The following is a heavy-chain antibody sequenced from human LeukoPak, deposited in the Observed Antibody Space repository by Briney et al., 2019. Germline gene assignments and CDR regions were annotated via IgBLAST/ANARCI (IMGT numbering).Heavy chain of an antibody. V-gene: IGHV4-39*07. J-gene: IGHJ4*02. Sequence: SETLSLTYTVSGGSISSSSYYWGWIRQPPGKGLEWIGSIYYSGSTYYNPSLKSRVTISVDTSKNQFSLKLSSVTAADTAVYYCARHYYGSGSYLYWGQGTLVTVSS. CDR1: GGSISSSSYY. CDR2: IYYSGST. CDR3: ARHYYGSGSYLY. D-gene: IGHD3-10*01.